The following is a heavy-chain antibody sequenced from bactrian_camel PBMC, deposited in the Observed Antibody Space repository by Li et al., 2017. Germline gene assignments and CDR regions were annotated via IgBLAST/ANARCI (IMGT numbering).Heavy chain of an antibody. Sequence: VQLVESGGGSVQAGGSLRLSCVASGYTVTTYSWFRQAPGEEREGVAAIDTGDGSTYYLNSVEGRFTIAHDNAKNTLYLQMNSLKPEDTAMYYCAAAVCLPDLLRVGYLSARSYNYWGRGTQVTVS. V-gene: IGHV3S40*01. D-gene: IGHD5*01. J-gene: IGHJ4*01. CDR3: AAAVCLPDLLRVGYLSARSYNY. CDR1: GYTVTTY. CDR2: IDTGDGST.